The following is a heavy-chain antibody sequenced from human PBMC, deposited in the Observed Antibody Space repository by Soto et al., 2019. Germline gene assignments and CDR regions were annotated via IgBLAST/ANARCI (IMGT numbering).Heavy chain of an antibody. CDR3: ARRERAAGTDWWFDP. J-gene: IGHJ5*02. Sequence: QLQLQESGPGLVKPSETLSLTCTVSGGSISSSSFHWGWIRQPPGKGLEWIWSIYYSGSTYYSPSRKRRVTISVDTSKNQVSLKLSSVTAADTAVYYCARRERAAGTDWWFDPWGQGTLVTVSS. CDR1: GGSISSSSFH. CDR2: IYYSGST. V-gene: IGHV4-39*01. D-gene: IGHD6-13*01.